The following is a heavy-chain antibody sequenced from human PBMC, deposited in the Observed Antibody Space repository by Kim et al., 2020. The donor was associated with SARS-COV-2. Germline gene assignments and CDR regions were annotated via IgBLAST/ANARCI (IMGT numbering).Heavy chain of an antibody. Sequence: ASVNVSCKASGYTFTSYDINWVRQATGQGIEWMGWMNPNSGNTGYAQKFQGRVTMTRNTSISTAYMELSSLISEDTAVYYCASGGQWLVGDYYYYGMDVWGQGTTVTVSS. V-gene: IGHV1-8*01. J-gene: IGHJ6*01. CDR1: GYTFTSYD. CDR3: ASGGQWLVGDYYYYGMDV. CDR2: MNPNSGNT. D-gene: IGHD6-19*01.